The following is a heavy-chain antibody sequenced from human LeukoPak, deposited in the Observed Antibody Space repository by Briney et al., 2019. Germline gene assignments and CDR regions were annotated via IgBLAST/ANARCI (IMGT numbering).Heavy chain of an antibody. D-gene: IGHD3/OR15-3a*01. CDR3: ARRRGNFWTDYYAFDY. J-gene: IGHJ4*02. V-gene: IGHV4-59*08. CDR2: IYYSGDT. Sequence: SETLSLTCTVSGGSINNHYWTWIRQPPGKGLEWIGYIYYSGDTNYSPSLTSRVTIPHDTSKNQYPLKLRSVTAADTAVYYCARRRGNFWTDYYAFDYWGRGTLVTVS. CDR1: GGSINNHY.